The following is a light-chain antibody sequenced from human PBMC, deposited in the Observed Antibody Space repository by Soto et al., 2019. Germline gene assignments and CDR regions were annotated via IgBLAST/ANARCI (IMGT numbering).Light chain of an antibody. CDR2: DVS. Sequence: QSVLTQPASVSGSPGQSITISCTGTSSDVGGYNYVSWYQQHPGKAPKLMIYDVSNRPSGVSNGFSGSKSGNTAALTISGLQAEDEADYYCSSYTSSSTLDVFGTGTKLTVL. V-gene: IGLV2-14*01. CDR1: SSDVGGYNY. CDR3: SSYTSSSTLDV. J-gene: IGLJ1*01.